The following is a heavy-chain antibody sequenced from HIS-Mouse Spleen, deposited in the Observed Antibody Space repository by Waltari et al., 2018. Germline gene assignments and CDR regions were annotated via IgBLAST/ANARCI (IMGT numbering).Heavy chain of an antibody. CDR1: GFTFSSYG. D-gene: IGHD5-18*01. J-gene: IGHJ4*02. CDR3: AKGSTFTRGGYSSEGNFDY. V-gene: IGHV3-33*06. CDR2: IWYDGSNK. Sequence: QVQLVESGGGVVQPGRSLRLSCAPSGFTFSSYGMHWVPRAPGKGLEWVAVIWYDGSNKYYADSVKGRFTISRDNSKNTLYLQMNSLRAEDTAVYYCAKGSTFTRGGYSSEGNFDYWGQGTLVTVSS.